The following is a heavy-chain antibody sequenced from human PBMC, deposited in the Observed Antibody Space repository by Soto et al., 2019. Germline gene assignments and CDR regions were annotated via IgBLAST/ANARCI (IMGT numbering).Heavy chain of an antibody. D-gene: IGHD2-15*01. J-gene: IGHJ5*02. V-gene: IGHV3-30-3*01. CDR1: GFTFSSYA. CDR2: ISYDGSNK. Sequence: LRLSCAASGFTFSSYAMHWVRQAPGKGLEWVAVISYDGSNKYYADSVKGRFTISRDNSKNTPYLQMNSLRAEDTAVYYCAREERGYCSGGSCFNWFDPWGQGTLVTVSS. CDR3: AREERGYCSGGSCFNWFDP.